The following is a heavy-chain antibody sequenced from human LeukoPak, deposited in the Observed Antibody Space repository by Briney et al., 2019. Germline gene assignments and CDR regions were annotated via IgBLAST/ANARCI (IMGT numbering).Heavy chain of an antibody. V-gene: IGHV3-7*03. D-gene: IGHD3-22*01. Sequence: GGSLRLSCAASGFTFSSYWMSWVRQAPGKGLEWVANIKQDGSEKYYVDSVKGRFTISRDNAKSSLYLQMNSLRAEDTAVYYCARGGIVVVISYGMDVWGQGTTVTVSS. CDR2: IKQDGSEK. CDR1: GFTFSSYW. CDR3: ARGGIVVVISYGMDV. J-gene: IGHJ6*02.